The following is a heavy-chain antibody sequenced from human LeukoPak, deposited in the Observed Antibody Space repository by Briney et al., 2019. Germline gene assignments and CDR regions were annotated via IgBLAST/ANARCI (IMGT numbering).Heavy chain of an antibody. D-gene: IGHD4-17*01. J-gene: IGHJ4*02. V-gene: IGHV3-43*01. CDR2: ISWDGGST. CDR1: GFTFDDYT. Sequence: QSGGSLRLSCAASGFTFDDYTMHWVRQAPGKGLEWVSLISWDGGSTYYADSVKGRFTISRDNSKNSLYLQMNSLRTEDTALYYCAKGGYYGDYVSYPDYWGQGTLVTVSS. CDR3: AKGGYYGDYVSYPDY.